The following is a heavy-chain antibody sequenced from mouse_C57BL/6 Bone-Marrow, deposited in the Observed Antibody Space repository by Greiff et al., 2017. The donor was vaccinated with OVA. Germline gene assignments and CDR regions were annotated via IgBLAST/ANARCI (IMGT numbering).Heavy chain of an antibody. CDR2: IWRGGST. CDR3: AKNSYSNYLFAY. D-gene: IGHD2-5*01. V-gene: IGHV2-5*01. CDR1: GFSLTSYG. J-gene: IGHJ3*01. Sequence: VKLVESGPGLVQPSQSLSITCTVSGFSLTSYGVHWVRQSPGKGLEWLGVIWRGGSTDYNAAFMSRLSITKDNSKSQVFFKMNSLQADDTAIYYCAKNSYSNYLFAYWGKGTLVTVSA.